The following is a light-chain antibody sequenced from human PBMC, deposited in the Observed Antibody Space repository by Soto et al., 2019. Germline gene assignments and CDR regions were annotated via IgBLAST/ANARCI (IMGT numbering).Light chain of an antibody. CDR1: TGAVTSGHY. CDR2: DTT. J-gene: IGLJ2*01. CDR3: LLLYGGPRV. Sequence: QAVVTQEPSLTVSPGGTVTLTCGSSTGAVTSGHYPYWFQQKPGQAPRTLIYDTTNKHSWTPARFSSSLLGGKGALTLSGAQPEDEAEYYCLLLYGGPRVFGGGTKVTVL. V-gene: IGLV7-46*01.